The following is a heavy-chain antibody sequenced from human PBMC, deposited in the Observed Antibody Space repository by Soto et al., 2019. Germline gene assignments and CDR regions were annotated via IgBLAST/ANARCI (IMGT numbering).Heavy chain of an antibody. D-gene: IGHD1-26*01. J-gene: IGHJ5*02. V-gene: IGHV3-74*01. CDR1: KFTFSSYW. Sequence: GGSLRLSCAASKFTFSSYWMHWVRQAPGKGLMWVSRINSDGSRTTYAESVKGRFTISRDNAKNTLFLQMNSLRAEYSAVYYCVRVATGSSDWSDPWGQGTLVTVSS. CDR2: INSDGSRT. CDR3: VRVATGSSDWSDP.